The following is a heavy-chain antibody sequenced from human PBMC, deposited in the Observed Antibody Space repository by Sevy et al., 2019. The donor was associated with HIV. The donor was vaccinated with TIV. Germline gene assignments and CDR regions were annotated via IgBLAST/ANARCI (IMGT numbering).Heavy chain of an antibody. V-gene: IGHV3-21*06. Sequence: GGSLRLSCAASGFTFNYFNMNWVRQAPGKGLEWVSSISSGSSYIKYADSVQGRFTISRDNAKSSLYLQMNSLSAEDTAVYYCARNLDYYDSSGFSYWGQGTLVTVSS. CDR3: ARNLDYYDSSGFSY. CDR2: ISSGSSYI. CDR1: GFTFNYFN. D-gene: IGHD3-22*01. J-gene: IGHJ4*02.